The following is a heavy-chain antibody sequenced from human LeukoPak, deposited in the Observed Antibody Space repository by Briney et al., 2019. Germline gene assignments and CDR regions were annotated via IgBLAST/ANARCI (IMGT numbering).Heavy chain of an antibody. CDR3: ARSFYDSSGYYYYDYFDY. D-gene: IGHD3-22*01. Sequence: GSLRLSCAASGFPFSSYAMHWVRQAPGKGLEWVAVISYDGSNKYYADSVKGRFTISRDNSKNTLYLQMNSLRAEDTAVYYCARSFYDSSGYYYYDYFDYWGQGTLVTVSS. J-gene: IGHJ4*02. V-gene: IGHV3-30*04. CDR2: ISYDGSNK. CDR1: GFPFSSYA.